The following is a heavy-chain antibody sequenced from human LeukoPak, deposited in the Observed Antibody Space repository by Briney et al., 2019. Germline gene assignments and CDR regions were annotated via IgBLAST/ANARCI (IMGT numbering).Heavy chain of an antibody. CDR1: GFSLTTRPLR. V-gene: IGHV2-5*01. CDR2: MYWYNDK. CDR3: AHRRSGYDWNHGDFDY. J-gene: IGHJ4*02. D-gene: IGHD1-20*01. Sequence: QTLTLTCSLSGFSLTTRPLRVGWIRQPPGKAVEGLAVMYWYNDKSYNQSLKTRLTVTTATSKKHVVPIMTNMDPVDTATYYCAHRRSGYDWNHGDFDYWGLGTLVTVSS.